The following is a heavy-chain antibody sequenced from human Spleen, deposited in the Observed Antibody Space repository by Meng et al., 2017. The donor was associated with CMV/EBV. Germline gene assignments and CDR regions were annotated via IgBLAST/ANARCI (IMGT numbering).Heavy chain of an antibody. CDR3: AHRRDDILTRHYFDQ. V-gene: IGHV2-5*02. CDR2: FFWDDNK. Sequence: NASRPPLVNPTHTLPSTCPFCVFSLSTTWGVVCCVLQPQEKALDWFALFFWDDNKLSIPSLNRRLTITKDTSKNRVVFTMTNMDPVDTGTYYCAHRRDDILTRHYFDQWGQGTLVTVPS. J-gene: IGHJ4*02. CDR1: VFSLSTTWGV. D-gene: IGHD3-9*01.